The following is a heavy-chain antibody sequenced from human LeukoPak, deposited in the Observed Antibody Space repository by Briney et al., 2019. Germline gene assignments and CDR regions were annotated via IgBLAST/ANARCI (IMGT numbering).Heavy chain of an antibody. D-gene: IGHD3-22*01. CDR3: ARVGGRGVGYYYDSSGYYFGY. CDR2: IYHSGST. CDR1: GGSISSYY. Sequence: SETLSLTCTVSGGSISSYYWSWIRQPPGKGLEWIGSIYHSGSTYYNPSLKSRVTISVDTSKNQFSLKLSSVTAADTAVYYCARVGGRGVGYYYDSSGYYFGYWGQGTLVTVSS. V-gene: IGHV4-38-2*02. J-gene: IGHJ4*02.